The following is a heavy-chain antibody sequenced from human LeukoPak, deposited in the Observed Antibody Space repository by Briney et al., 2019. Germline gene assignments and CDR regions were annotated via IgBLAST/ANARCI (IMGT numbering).Heavy chain of an antibody. D-gene: IGHD2-15*01. CDR1: GYTFTGYY. V-gene: IGHV1-18*04. J-gene: IGHJ5*02. CDR2: ISAYNGNT. Sequence: VASVKVSCKASGYTFTGYYMHWVRQAPGQGLEWMGWISAYNGNTNYAQKLQGRVTMTTDTSTSTAYMELRSLRSDDTAVYYCARGGWRWFDPWGQGTLVTVSS. CDR3: ARGGWRWFDP.